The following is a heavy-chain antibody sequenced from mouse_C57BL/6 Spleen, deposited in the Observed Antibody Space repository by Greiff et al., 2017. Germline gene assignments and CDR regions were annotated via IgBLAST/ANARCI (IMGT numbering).Heavy chain of an antibody. CDR1: GYTFTSYW. D-gene: IGHD2-1*01. Sequence: QVQLQQSGTELVKPGASVKLSCKASGYTFTSYWMHWVKQRPGQGLEWIGNINPSNGGTNYNEKFKSKATLTVDKSSSTAYMQLSSLTSEDSAVYYCAKGIYYGNLYYAMDYWGQGTSVTVSS. V-gene: IGHV1-53*01. CDR3: AKGIYYGNLYYAMDY. J-gene: IGHJ4*01. CDR2: INPSNGGT.